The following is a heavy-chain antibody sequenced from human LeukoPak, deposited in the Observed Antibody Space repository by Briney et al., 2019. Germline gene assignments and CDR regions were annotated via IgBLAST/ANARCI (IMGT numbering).Heavy chain of an antibody. CDR3: ARVDKARERYRPFDY. CDR1: GFIFNSYT. V-gene: IGHV3-30*04. D-gene: IGHD1-26*01. CDR2: ISFDGRDQ. Sequence: GRSLRLSCAASGFIFNSYTIHWVRRAPGKGLEGVAVISFDGRDQYYTDSVKGRFTISKDKSNNPVYLQMDTLRAAGKAVYYCARVDKARERYRPFDYWGQGTPVTVSS. J-gene: IGHJ4*02.